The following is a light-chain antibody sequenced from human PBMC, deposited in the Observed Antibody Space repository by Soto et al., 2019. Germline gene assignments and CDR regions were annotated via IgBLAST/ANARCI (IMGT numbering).Light chain of an antibody. CDR1: QSLLHSNGYNY. CDR2: LGS. V-gene: IGKV2-28*01. J-gene: IGKJ1*01. Sequence: DIVMTQSPLSLPVTPGEPASISCRSSQSLLHSNGYNYLDWYLQKPGQSPQLLIYLGSNRASGVLDRFSGSGSGTDFTLKISRVEAEDVGVYYCMQALQTPVFGQGTKVEIK. CDR3: MQALQTPV.